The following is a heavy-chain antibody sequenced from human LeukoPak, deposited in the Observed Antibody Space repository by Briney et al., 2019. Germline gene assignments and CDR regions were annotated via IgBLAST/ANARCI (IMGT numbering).Heavy chain of an antibody. V-gene: IGHV3-21*01. CDR1: GFTFSSYS. CDR2: ISSSSSYI. CDR3: ARDPPTAAGNFDY. J-gene: IGHJ4*02. Sequence: GGSLRLSCAASGFTFSSYSMNWVRQAPGKGLEWVSSISSSSSYIYYADSVKGRFTISRDNAKNSLYLQMNSLRAEDTAVYYCARDPPTAAGNFDYWGQGTLVTVSS. D-gene: IGHD6-25*01.